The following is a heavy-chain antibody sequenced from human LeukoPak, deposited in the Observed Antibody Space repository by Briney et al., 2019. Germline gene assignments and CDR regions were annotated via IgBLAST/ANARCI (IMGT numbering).Heavy chain of an antibody. CDR1: GYTFTGYY. D-gene: IGHD1-26*01. V-gene: IGHV1-2*02. CDR3: ARSGVGATTKIDY. CDR2: IDPNSGGT. J-gene: IGHJ4*02. Sequence: GASVKVSCKASGYTFTGYYMHWVRQAPGQGLEWMGWIDPNSGGTNYAQKFQGRVTMTRDTSISTAYMELSRLRSDDTAVYYCARSGVGATTKIDYWGQGTLVTVSS.